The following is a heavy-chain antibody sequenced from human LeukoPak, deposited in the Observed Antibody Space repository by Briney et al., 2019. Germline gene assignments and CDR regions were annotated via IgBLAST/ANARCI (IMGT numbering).Heavy chain of an antibody. Sequence: ASVKVSCKASGYTSTDYYIHWVRQAPGQGLEWMGWINPNSGDTNYAQKFQGRVTMTRDTSISTGYMELRTLRSDDTAVYFCARGGSYYYLFDYWGQGTLVTVSS. D-gene: IGHD1-26*01. V-gene: IGHV1-2*02. CDR1: GYTSTDYY. CDR2: INPNSGDT. J-gene: IGHJ4*02. CDR3: ARGGSYYYLFDY.